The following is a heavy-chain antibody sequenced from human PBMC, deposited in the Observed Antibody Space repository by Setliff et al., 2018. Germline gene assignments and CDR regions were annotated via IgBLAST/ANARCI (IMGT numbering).Heavy chain of an antibody. Sequence: PGGSLRLSCAASGVTVSAYDMSWVRQAPGKGLEWVSLLDNDGSTYYSDSVKGRFTISRGASKNTLYLQMSSLRTEDTAVYYCRLWFGELSRDYWGPGTLVTVS. CDR3: RLWFGELSRDY. V-gene: IGHV3-53*01. CDR1: GVTVSAYD. J-gene: IGHJ4*02. CDR2: LDNDGST. D-gene: IGHD3-10*01.